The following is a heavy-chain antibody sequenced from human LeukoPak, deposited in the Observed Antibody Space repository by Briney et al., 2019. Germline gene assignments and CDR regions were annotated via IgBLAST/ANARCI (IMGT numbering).Heavy chain of an antibody. V-gene: IGHV1-18*01. CDR1: GYTFTSYG. D-gene: IGHD6-13*01. Sequence: ASVKVSCKASGYTFTSYGISWVRQAPGQGLEWMGWISAYNGNTNYAQKLQGRVTMTTDTSTSTAYMELRSLRSDDTAVYYCAREGSIAAAGDNWYFDLWGRGTLVTVSS. CDR3: AREGSIAAAGDNWYFDL. CDR2: ISAYNGNT. J-gene: IGHJ2*01.